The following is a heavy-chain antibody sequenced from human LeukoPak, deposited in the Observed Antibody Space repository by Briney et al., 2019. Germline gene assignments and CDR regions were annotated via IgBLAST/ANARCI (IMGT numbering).Heavy chain of an antibody. Sequence: PGGSLRLSCAASGFTFSSYGMHWVRQAPGKGLEWVSSISSSSYIYYADSVKGRFTISRDNAKNSLYLQMNSLRAEDTAVYYCARLDYYDSSASDYWGQGTLVTVSS. V-gene: IGHV3-21*01. CDR3: ARLDYYDSSASDY. CDR2: ISSSSYI. J-gene: IGHJ4*02. CDR1: GFTFSSYG. D-gene: IGHD3-22*01.